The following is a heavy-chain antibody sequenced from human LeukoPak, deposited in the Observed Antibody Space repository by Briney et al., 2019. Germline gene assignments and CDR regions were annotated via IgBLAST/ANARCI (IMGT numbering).Heavy chain of an antibody. D-gene: IGHD1-7*01. J-gene: IGHJ3*02. Sequence: PSETLSLTCAVYGGSFSGYYWSWIRQPPGKGLEWIGEINHSGSTNYNPSLKSRVTMSVDTSKNQFSLKLSSVTAADTAVYYCARGFAEEGTTTGAFDIWGHGTMVTVSS. V-gene: IGHV4-34*01. CDR2: INHSGST. CDR3: ARGFAEEGTTTGAFDI. CDR1: GGSFSGYY.